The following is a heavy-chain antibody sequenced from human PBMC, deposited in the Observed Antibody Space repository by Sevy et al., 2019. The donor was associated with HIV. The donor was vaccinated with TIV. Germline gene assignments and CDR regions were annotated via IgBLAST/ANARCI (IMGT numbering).Heavy chain of an antibody. V-gene: IGHV3-33*01. CDR3: XRDXEFXDYGDYGPAFMPDY. J-gene: IGHJ4*02. D-gene: IGHD4-17*01. CDR2: IWFDGSNT. CDR1: GFTFSTYG. Sequence: GGSLRLSCAASGFTFSTYGMHWVRQAPGKGLEWVALIWFDGSNTYYADSMKGRFTISRDIAKNTLHLQMNSLRAEDXXXXXXXRDXEFXDYGDYGPAFMPDYWGQGTLVTVSS.